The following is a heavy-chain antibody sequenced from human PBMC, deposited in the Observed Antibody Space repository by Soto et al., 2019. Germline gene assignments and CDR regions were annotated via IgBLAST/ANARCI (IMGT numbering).Heavy chain of an antibody. V-gene: IGHV3-64D*06. J-gene: IGHJ4*02. Sequence: LSLCCSASGVTFSSYAMHWVRQAPGKGLEYVSAISSNGGITYYADYVKGRLTITRDNYKNTLYLQMSSLRAEDTAVYYCVKAGSAGGYLDXWGQGTRVTVS. CDR2: ISSNGGIT. CDR1: GVTFSSYA. D-gene: IGHD1-1*01. CDR3: VKAGSAGGYLDX.